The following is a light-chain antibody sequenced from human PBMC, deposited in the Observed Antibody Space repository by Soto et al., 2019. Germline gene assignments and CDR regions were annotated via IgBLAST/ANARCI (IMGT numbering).Light chain of an antibody. CDR3: HQRQRWPRT. CDR1: QSVRTK. Sequence: EIVMTQSAAALSVSPGERATLSCRASQSVRTKLAWYQQKAGQAPRLLIYGASTRATGVSGRFSGSGSGTDFTLTITSLEPEDFAFYYCHQRQRWPRTFGQGTKVDIK. CDR2: GAS. V-gene: IGKV3-15*01. J-gene: IGKJ1*01.